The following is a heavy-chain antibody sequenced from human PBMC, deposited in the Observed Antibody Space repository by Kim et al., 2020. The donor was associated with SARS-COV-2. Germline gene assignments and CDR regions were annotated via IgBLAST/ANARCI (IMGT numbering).Heavy chain of an antibody. J-gene: IGHJ3*02. CDR2: IGGNSEHI. CDR3: ARETAVRSVIPSAFDI. CDR1: GFNFADYT. D-gene: IGHD3-10*02. V-gene: IGHV3-21*01. Sequence: AGSLRLSCAASGFNFADYTMNWVRQAPGKGLEWGTAIGGNSEHIFYSDSVKGRFTVSRDNVKKSAFLEMSSLGAEDTAVYYCARETAVRSVIPSAFDIWGQGTTVIVSS.